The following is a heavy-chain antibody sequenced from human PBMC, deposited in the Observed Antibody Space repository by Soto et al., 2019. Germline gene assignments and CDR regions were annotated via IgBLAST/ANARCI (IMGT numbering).Heavy chain of an antibody. CDR3: AKMTSGSYGRNYGMDV. V-gene: IGHV3-23*01. Sequence: GSLRLSCAASGFTFSNYAMSWVRQAPGKGLEWVSALPERGSSPYYADSVKGRFTISRDNSKNSLYLQMNSLRAEDTAVYYCAKMTSGSYGRNYGMDVWGKVTTVIVYS. J-gene: IGHJ6*04. D-gene: IGHD5-18*01. CDR2: LPERGSSP. CDR1: GFTFSNYA.